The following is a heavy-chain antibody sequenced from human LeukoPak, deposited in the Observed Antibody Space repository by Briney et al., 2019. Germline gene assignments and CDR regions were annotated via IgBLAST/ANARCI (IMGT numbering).Heavy chain of an antibody. Sequence: PGGSLRLSCAASGFTFSSYAMHWVRQAPGKGLEWVAVISYDGSNKYYADSVKGRFTISRDNSKNTLYLQMNSLRAEDTAVYYCARDNIWAFDIWGQGTMVTVSS. J-gene: IGHJ3*02. D-gene: IGHD2/OR15-2a*01. CDR1: GFTFSSYA. CDR3: ARDNIWAFDI. V-gene: IGHV3-30-3*01. CDR2: ISYDGSNK.